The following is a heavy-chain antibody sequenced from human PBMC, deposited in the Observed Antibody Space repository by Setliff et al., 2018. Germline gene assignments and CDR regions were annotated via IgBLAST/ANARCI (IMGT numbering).Heavy chain of an antibody. D-gene: IGHD6-13*01. J-gene: IGHJ3*02. CDR1: GESIRSNNW. V-gene: IGHV4-4*02. Sequence: SETLSLTCTVSGESIRSNNWWNWVRQPPGKGLEWIGDIYQSGTTNYNPSLKSRVTISADTSKNQFSLKLKSVTAADTAVYYCARGGSGIAAAGTGKTAFDIWGQGAMVTVSS. CDR3: ARGGSGIAAAGTGKTAFDI. CDR2: IYQSGTT.